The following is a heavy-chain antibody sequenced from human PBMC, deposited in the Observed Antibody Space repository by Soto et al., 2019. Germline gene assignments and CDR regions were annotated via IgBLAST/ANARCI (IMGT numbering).Heavy chain of an antibody. CDR2: FDPEDGET. CDR3: ATDPRYQLLAPWFDP. V-gene: IGHV1-24*01. D-gene: IGHD2-2*01. CDR1: GYTFTSYD. Sequence: GASVKVSCKASGYTFTSYDINWVRQATGQGLEWMGGFDPEDGETSYAQKFQGRVTMTEDTSTDTAYMELSSLRSEDTAVYYCATDPRYQLLAPWFDPWGQGTLVTVSS. J-gene: IGHJ5*02.